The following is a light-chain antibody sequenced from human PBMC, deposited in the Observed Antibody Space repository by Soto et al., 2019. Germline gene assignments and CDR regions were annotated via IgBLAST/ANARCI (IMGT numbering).Light chain of an antibody. CDR1: QSVSSSY. J-gene: IGKJ1*01. CDR2: GAS. V-gene: IGKV3-20*01. Sequence: EIVLTQSPGTLSLSPGERATLSCRASQSVSSSYLAWYQQKPGQAPRLLIYGASSRATGIPDRFSGSGSGTDFTLTISRLEPEDCAVYYCQQYGSPPETFGQGTNVDIK. CDR3: QQYGSPPET.